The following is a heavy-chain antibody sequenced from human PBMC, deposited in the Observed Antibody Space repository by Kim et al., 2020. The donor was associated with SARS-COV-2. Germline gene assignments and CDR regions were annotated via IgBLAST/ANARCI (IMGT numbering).Heavy chain of an antibody. CDR1: GFTFSNSA. CDR2: IWLDGREA. CDR3: VRDHTHINLAADH. D-gene: IGHD2-21*01. Sequence: GGSLRLSCGASGFTFSNSAMHWVRQAPGKGLDWVAAIWLDGREAYYSNSVKGRFTISRDNAKNTLYLQMDSLRPEDTALYYCVRDHTHINLAADHWGQGTLVTVSS. J-gene: IGHJ4*02. V-gene: IGHV3-30*04.